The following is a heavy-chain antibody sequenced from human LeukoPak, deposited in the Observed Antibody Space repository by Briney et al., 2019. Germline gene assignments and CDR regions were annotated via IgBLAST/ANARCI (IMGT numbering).Heavy chain of an antibody. V-gene: IGHV4-61*03. J-gene: IGHJ4*02. Sequence: SETLSLTCTVSGGSINSGSSGRGSFYWSWIRQPPGKGLEWIGYVYGSGYTNYNPSLKSRVTMSIDTSKNHFSLKLTSVTAADTATYYCARETSLAGFASGLGFNYWGQGILVTVSS. CDR3: ARETSLAGFASGLGFNY. D-gene: IGHD6-19*01. CDR2: VYGSGYT. CDR1: GGSINSGSSGRGSFY.